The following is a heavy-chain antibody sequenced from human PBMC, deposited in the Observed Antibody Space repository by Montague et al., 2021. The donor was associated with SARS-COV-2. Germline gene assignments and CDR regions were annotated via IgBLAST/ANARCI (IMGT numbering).Heavy chain of an antibody. CDR2: ISSSSITI. Sequence: LRLSCAASGFTFRSYSMNWVRQAPGKGLEWVSYISSSSITIYYADSVKCRFTISRDNAKNSLYLQMNSLRDEDTAVYYCARDLGLVPAMVYYYYYGMDVWGQGTTVTVSS. CDR1: GFTFRSYS. J-gene: IGHJ6*02. D-gene: IGHD5-18*01. V-gene: IGHV3-48*02. CDR3: ARDLGLVPAMVYYYYYGMDV.